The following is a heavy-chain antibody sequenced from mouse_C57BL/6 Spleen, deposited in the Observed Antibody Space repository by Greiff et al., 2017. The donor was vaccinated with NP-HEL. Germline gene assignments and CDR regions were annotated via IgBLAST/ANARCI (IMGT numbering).Heavy chain of an antibody. CDR1: GYTFTDYY. CDR3: ATTIVTYYFDY. CDR2: INPNNGGT. D-gene: IGHD2-5*01. J-gene: IGHJ2*01. Sequence: EVQLQQSGPELVKPGDSVKISCKASGYTFTDYYMNWVKQSHGKSLEWIGDINPNNGGTSYNQKFKGKATLTVDKSSSTAYMELRSLTSEDSAVYYCATTIVTYYFDYWGQGTTLTVSS. V-gene: IGHV1-26*01.